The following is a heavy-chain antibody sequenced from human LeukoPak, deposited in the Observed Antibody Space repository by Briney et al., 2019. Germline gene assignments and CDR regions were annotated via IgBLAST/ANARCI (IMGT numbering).Heavy chain of an antibody. J-gene: IGHJ6*03. V-gene: IGHV1-46*01. Sequence: GASVKVSCKASGYTFTSYYMHWVRQAPGQGLEWMGIINPSGGSTSYAQRFQGRLTITADESTSTAYMEMSSLRSEDTARYYCASGIASHGTGNNYHFYHMDVWGKGTTVTISS. CDR3: ASGIASHGTGNNYHFYHMDV. CDR2: INPSGGST. D-gene: IGHD6-13*01. CDR1: GYTFTSYY.